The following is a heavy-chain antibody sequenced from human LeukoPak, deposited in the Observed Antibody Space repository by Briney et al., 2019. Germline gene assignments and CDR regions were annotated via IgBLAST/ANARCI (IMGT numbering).Heavy chain of an antibody. CDR3: AKGRVRQFDPFDY. V-gene: IGHV3-23*01. CDR2: ISVSGNT. Sequence: GGSLRLSCAASGFTLSSYAMSWVRQGPGKGLEWVSAISVSGNTYHADSVKGRFTISRDSSKNTLCLQMNSLRADDTAVYYCAKGRVRQFDPFDYWGQGTLVTVSS. D-gene: IGHD1-1*01. J-gene: IGHJ4*02. CDR1: GFTLSSYA.